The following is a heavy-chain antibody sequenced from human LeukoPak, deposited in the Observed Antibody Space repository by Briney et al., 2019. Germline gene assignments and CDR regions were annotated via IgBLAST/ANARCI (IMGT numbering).Heavy chain of an antibody. V-gene: IGHV4-39*01. J-gene: IGHJ4*02. D-gene: IGHD2-15*01. Sequence: PSETLSLTCTVSGVSISSSSYYWGWIRQPPGKGLEWIGSIYYSGSTYYNPSLKSRVTISVDTSKNQFSLKLSSVTAADTAVYYCARQTGSGYFDYWGQGTLVTVSS. CDR2: IYYSGST. CDR3: ARQTGSGYFDY. CDR1: GVSISSSSYY.